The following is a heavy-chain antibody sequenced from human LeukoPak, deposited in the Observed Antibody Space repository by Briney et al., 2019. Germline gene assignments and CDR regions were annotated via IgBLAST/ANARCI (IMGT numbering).Heavy chain of an antibody. CDR3: ARVSVVAGNDY. D-gene: IGHD6-19*01. V-gene: IGHV3-21*01. Sequence: GGSLRLSCAASGFTFSSYSMNWVRQAPGKGLEWVSFISSSSSYIYYADSVKGRFTISRDNAKNSLYLQMNSLRAEDTAVYYCARVSVVAGNDYWGQGTLVTVSS. J-gene: IGHJ4*02. CDR2: ISSSSSYI. CDR1: GFTFSSYS.